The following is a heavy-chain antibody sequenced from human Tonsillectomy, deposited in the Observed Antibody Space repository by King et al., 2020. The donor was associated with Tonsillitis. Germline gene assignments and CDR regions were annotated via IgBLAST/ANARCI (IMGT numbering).Heavy chain of an antibody. D-gene: IGHD3-3*01. CDR1: GFAFSNYA. V-gene: IGHV3-23*04. Sequence: DVQLVESGGGLVQPGGSLRLSCAASGFAFSNYAMNWVRQAPGKGLEWLSAVSGSGGSTYYADSVKDRFTIFRDNAKTTLYLQMDSLRAEDTAVYYCARRNSGVGGTRWFDPWGQGTLVTVSS. CDR2: VSGSGGST. CDR3: ARRNSGVGGTRWFDP. J-gene: IGHJ5*02.